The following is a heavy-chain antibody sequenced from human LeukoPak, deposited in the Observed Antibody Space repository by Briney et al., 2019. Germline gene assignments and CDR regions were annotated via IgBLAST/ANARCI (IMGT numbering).Heavy chain of an antibody. CDR1: GFTFSSYS. CDR2: ISSSGSTI. V-gene: IGHV3-48*04. J-gene: IGHJ5*01. CDR3: ARDPAPQGWFDS. Sequence: GGSLRLSCAASGFTFSSYSMNWVRQAPGKGLEWVSYISSSGSTIYYADSVKGRFTISRDNAKNSLYLQMNSLRAEDTAVYHCARDPAPQGWFDSWGQGTLVTVSS.